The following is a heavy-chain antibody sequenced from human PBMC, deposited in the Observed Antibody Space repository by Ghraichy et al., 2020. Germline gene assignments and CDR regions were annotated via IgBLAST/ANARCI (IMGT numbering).Heavy chain of an antibody. V-gene: IGHV3-23*01. D-gene: IGHD4-11*01. CDR2: ISGSGGTT. Sequence: GESLNISCAASGFIFSNYAMSWVRQAPGEGLEWVSAISGSGGTTSYVDSAKGRFTISRDNSKNTLYLQMNSVRAEDTAVYYCAKIGDYSNYAVVRYFDYWGQGTLVTVSS. J-gene: IGHJ4*02. CDR3: AKIGDYSNYAVVRYFDY. CDR1: GFIFSNYA.